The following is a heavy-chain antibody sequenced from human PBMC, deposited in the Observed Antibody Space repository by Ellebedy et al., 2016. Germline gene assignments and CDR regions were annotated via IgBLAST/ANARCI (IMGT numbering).Heavy chain of an antibody. D-gene: IGHD4-23*01. CDR1: GGSISSYY. CDR3: ASFPVYGGNSPV. Sequence: SETLSLXCTVSGGSISSYYWSWIRQPPGKGLEWIGYIYYSGSTNYNPSLKSRVTISVDTSKNQFSLKLSSVTAADTAVYYCASFPVYGGNSPVWGQGTLVTVSS. CDR2: IYYSGST. V-gene: IGHV4-59*12. J-gene: IGHJ4*02.